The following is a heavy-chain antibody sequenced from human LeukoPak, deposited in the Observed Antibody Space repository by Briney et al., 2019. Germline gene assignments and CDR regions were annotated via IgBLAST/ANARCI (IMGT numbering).Heavy chain of an antibody. V-gene: IGHV3-48*03. Sequence: PGGSLRLSCAASGFTFSSYEMNWVRQAPGKGLEWVSYISSSGSTIYYADSVKGRLTISRDNAKNSSYLQMNSLRAEDTAVYYCVRDRGRNWFDPWGQGTLVTVSS. CDR2: ISSSGSTI. D-gene: IGHD5-24*01. CDR1: GFTFSSYE. J-gene: IGHJ5*02. CDR3: VRDRGRNWFDP.